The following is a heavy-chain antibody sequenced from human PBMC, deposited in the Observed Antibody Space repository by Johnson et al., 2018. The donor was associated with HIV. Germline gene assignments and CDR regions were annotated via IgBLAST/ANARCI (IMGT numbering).Heavy chain of an antibody. CDR2: ISWNNVRI. CDR3: VRGGLGYQNIHDPFDI. CDR1: GFTFDDYG. Sequence: VQLVESGGGLVQPGRSLRLSCAASGFTFDDYGMHWVRQGPGKGLEWVAGISWNNVRIGYADSVKGRFTISRDNAKNSLFLQMNSLRAEDTALYYCVRGGLGYQNIHDPFDIWGQGTMVTVSS. J-gene: IGHJ3*02. D-gene: IGHD3-16*02. V-gene: IGHV3-9*01.